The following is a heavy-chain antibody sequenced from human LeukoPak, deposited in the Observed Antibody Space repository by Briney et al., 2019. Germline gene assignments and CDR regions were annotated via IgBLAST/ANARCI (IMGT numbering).Heavy chain of an antibody. D-gene: IGHD3-9*01. CDR3: ARDYDILTDY. CDR2: ISAYNGNT. Sequence: ASVKVSCKASGGTFSSYAISWVRQAPGQGLEWMGWISAYNGNTNYAQKLQGRVTMTTDTSTSTAYMELRSLRSDDTAVYYCARDYDILTDYWGQGTLVTVSS. V-gene: IGHV1-18*01. J-gene: IGHJ4*02. CDR1: GGTFSSYA.